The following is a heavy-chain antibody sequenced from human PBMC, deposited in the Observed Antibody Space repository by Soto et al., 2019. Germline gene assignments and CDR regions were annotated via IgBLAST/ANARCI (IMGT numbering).Heavy chain of an antibody. CDR3: AKDRLAGGFDY. V-gene: IGHV3-23*01. CDR2: VSATAGTT. CDR1: GFTFSNYA. D-gene: IGHD3-16*01. J-gene: IGHJ4*02. Sequence: GGSLRLSCAASGFTFSNYAMSWVRQAPGKGLEWVSLVSATAGTTYYTDSVKGRFTISRGNSRNTVYLQMNSLIADDTAVYYCAKDRLAGGFDYWGQGTLVTVSS.